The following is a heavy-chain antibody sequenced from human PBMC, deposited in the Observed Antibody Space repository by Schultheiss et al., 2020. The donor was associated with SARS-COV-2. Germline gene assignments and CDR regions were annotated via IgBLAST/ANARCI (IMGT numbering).Heavy chain of an antibody. Sequence: SETLSLTCAVYGASFSGYDWSWVRQPPGKGLEWLGGISHSGSASYYSSLKSRLTISVDTSKNQFSLKLNSVTAADTAVYYCARDWASSSLPYYYYGMDVWGQGTTVTVSS. CDR1: GASFSGYD. V-gene: IGHV4-34*01. J-gene: IGHJ6*02. D-gene: IGHD6-6*01. CDR2: ISHSGSA. CDR3: ARDWASSSLPYYYYGMDV.